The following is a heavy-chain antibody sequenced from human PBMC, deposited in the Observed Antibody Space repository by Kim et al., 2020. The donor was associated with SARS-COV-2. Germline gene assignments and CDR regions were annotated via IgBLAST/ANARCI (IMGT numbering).Heavy chain of an antibody. Sequence: HYRTSLKTRLTISKETSNNQVVLTMTNMDPVDTATYYCAQGPQLLYGWFDPWGQGTLVTVSS. CDR3: AQGPQLLYGWFDP. V-gene: IGHV2-70*19. D-gene: IGHD2-2*02. J-gene: IGHJ5*02.